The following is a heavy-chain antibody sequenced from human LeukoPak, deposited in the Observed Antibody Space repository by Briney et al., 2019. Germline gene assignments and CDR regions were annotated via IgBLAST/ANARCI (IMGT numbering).Heavy chain of an antibody. CDR2: IYSGGST. V-gene: IGHV3-53*01. D-gene: IGHD1-14*01. Sequence: PGGSLRLSCAASGFTVSNTYMSWVRQAPGKGLEWVSVIYSGGSTYYADSVKGRFTISRDNPKNTLYLQMNSLRADDTAVYYCAREEQVMAGTLDYWGQGTLVTVSS. CDR1: GFTVSNTY. J-gene: IGHJ4*02. CDR3: AREEQVMAGTLDY.